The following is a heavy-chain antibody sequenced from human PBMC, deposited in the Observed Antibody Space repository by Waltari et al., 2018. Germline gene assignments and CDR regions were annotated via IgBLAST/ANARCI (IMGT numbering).Heavy chain of an antibody. Sequence: QVQLVQSGAEVKKPGASVKVSCKASGYTFPGYYMHWVRQAPGQGLEWMGWINPNSGGTNYAQKFQGRVTMTRDTSISTAYMELSRLRSDDTAVYYCARESPLHYYDSSGYNYWGQGTLVTVSS. D-gene: IGHD3-22*01. J-gene: IGHJ4*02. V-gene: IGHV1-2*02. CDR2: INPNSGGT. CDR3: ARESPLHYYDSSGYNY. CDR1: GYTFPGYY.